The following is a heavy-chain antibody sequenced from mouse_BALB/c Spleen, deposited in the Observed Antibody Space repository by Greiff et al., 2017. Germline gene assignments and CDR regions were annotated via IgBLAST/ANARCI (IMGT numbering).Heavy chain of an antibody. CDR3: AREGNRARAMDY. CDR2: ISDGGSYT. D-gene: IGHD3-1*01. V-gene: IGHV5-4*02. J-gene: IGHJ4*01. Sequence: EVHLVESGGGLVKPGGSLKLSCAASGFTFSDYYMYWVRQTPEKRLEWVATISDGGSYTYYPDSVKGRFTISRDNAKNNLYLQMSSLKSEDTAMYYCAREGNRARAMDYWGQGTSVTVSS. CDR1: GFTFSDYY.